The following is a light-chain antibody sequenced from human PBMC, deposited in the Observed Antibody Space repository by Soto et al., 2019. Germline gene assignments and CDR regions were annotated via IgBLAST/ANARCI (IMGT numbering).Light chain of an antibody. V-gene: IGKV1D-16*01. CDR2: AAS. CDR1: QDINSY. CDR3: QQYSIYPLT. J-gene: IGKJ4*01. Sequence: DVQMTQSPSSLSASVGDRVTITCRASQDINSYLAWYQQKPGNAPKSLIYAASSLQTGVPSRFSGSESGTDFTLTIYNLQPEDSAAYYCQQYSIYPLTFGGGTKVEI.